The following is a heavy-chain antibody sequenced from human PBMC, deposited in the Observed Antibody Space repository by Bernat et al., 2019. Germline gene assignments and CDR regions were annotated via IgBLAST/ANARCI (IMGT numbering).Heavy chain of an antibody. CDR2: ISGSGGST. J-gene: IGHJ4*02. D-gene: IGHD3-22*01. CDR1: GFTFSSYA. CDR3: ARGGMITMIVVVGFPFDY. V-gene: IGHV3-23*04. Sequence: EVQLVESGGGLVKPGGSLRLSCAASGFTFSSYAMSWVRQAPGKGLEWVSAISGSGGSTYYADSVKGRFTISRDNSKNTLYLQMNSLRAEDTAVYYCARGGMITMIVVVGFPFDYWGQGTLVTVSS.